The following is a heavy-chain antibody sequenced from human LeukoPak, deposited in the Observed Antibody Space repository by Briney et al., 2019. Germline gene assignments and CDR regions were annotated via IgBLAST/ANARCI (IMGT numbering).Heavy chain of an antibody. CDR1: GYTFTDYY. V-gene: IGHV1-2*02. Sequence: ASVKVSCKASGYTFTDYYMHWVRQAPGQGLEWMGWINPKSGDTRYAQKFQGRVTMTRDTSIATAYMDLSSLRSDDTAVYFCAREWDYYAFWGQGTLVTVSS. CDR2: INPKSGDT. J-gene: IGHJ4*02. CDR3: AREWDYYAF.